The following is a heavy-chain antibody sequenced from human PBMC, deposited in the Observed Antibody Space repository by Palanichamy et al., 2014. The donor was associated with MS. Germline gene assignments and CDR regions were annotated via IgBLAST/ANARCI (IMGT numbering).Heavy chain of an antibody. Sequence: EVQLVQSGAEVKKPGESLRVSCKGSGYSFTSYWIGWVRQMPGKGLEWMGIIYPDDSDTRYSPSFQGQVTISADKSISTAYLQWSSLKASDTAMYYCARLGWDSSGRTMIGFFDLWGRGTLVTVSS. V-gene: IGHV5-51*01. D-gene: IGHD3-22*01. J-gene: IGHJ2*01. CDR2: IYPDDSDT. CDR1: GYSFTSYW. CDR3: ARLGWDSSGRTMIGFFDL.